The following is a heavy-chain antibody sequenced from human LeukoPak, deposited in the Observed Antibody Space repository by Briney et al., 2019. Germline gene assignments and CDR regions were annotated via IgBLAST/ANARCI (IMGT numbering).Heavy chain of an antibody. CDR1: GGSISSSSYY. Sequence: PSETLSLTCTVSGGSISSSSYYWGWIRQPPGKGLEWIGSIYYSGSTYYNPSLKSRVTMSVDTSKNQFSLKLSSVTAADTAVYYCARDGDLYCSSTSCPNDAFDIWGQGTMVTVSS. D-gene: IGHD2-2*01. CDR3: ARDGDLYCSSTSCPNDAFDI. V-gene: IGHV4-39*07. J-gene: IGHJ3*02. CDR2: IYYSGST.